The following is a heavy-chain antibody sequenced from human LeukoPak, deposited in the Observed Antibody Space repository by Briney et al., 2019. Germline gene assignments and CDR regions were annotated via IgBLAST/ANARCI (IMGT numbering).Heavy chain of an antibody. J-gene: IGHJ4*02. V-gene: IGHV3-9*01. Sequence: TGRSLRLSCAASGFTFDDYAMHWVRQAPGKGLEWVSGISWNSGSIGYADSVKGRFTISRDNAKNSLYLQMNSLRAEDTALYYCAKAMSIWGDYYFDYWGQGTLVTVSS. CDR3: AKAMSIWGDYYFDY. CDR1: GFTFDDYA. D-gene: IGHD7-27*01. CDR2: ISWNSGSI.